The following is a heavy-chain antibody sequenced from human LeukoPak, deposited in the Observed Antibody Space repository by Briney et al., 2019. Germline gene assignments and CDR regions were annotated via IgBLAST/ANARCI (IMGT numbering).Heavy chain of an antibody. CDR3: AKDPQRGSPYYFDY. J-gene: IGHJ4*02. Sequence: GGSLRLSCAASGFTFTSYAMSWVRQAPGKGLEWGSSISGSGGSTFYVDSVKGRFTISRDNTKNTLYVQMNSLRAEDTALYYCAKDPQRGSPYYFDYWGQGTLVTVSS. D-gene: IGHD1-26*01. CDR1: GFTFTSYA. V-gene: IGHV3-23*01. CDR2: ISGSGGST.